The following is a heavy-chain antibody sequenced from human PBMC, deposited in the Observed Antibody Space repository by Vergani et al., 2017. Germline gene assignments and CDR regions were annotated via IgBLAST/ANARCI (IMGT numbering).Heavy chain of an antibody. CDR1: GGSISSGDYY. J-gene: IGHJ3*02. V-gene: IGHV4-61*08. Sequence: QVQLQESGPGLVKPSQTLSLTCTVSGGSISSGDYYWSWIRQPPGKGLEWIGYIYYSGSTNYNPSLKSRVTISVDTSKNQFSLKLSSVTAADTAVYYCARSITIFGVVTERADAFDIWGQGTTVTVSS. CDR2: IYYSGST. CDR3: ARSITIFGVVTERADAFDI. D-gene: IGHD3-3*01.